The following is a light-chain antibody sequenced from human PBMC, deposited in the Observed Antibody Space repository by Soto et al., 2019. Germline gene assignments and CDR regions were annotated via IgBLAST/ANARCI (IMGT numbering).Light chain of an antibody. CDR2: GAS. CDR3: LQYETYPYT. V-gene: IGKV1-16*02. Sequence: DIQMTQSPSSLPASIGDTVTITCRASKGINLNLAWFQHRPWNAPRSLIYGASTLQRGVPSKYSAGGSGTDFILTIRRLLPEDVATYYCLQYETYPYTFGQGTKVESK. J-gene: IGKJ2*01. CDR1: KGINLN.